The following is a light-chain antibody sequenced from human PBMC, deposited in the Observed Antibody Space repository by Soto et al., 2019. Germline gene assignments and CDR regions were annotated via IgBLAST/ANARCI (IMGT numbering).Light chain of an antibody. CDR1: QSIGKH. CDR2: GAS. CDR3: QQGYSSPAT. J-gene: IGKJ5*01. V-gene: IGKV1-39*01. Sequence: DIQMTQSPSVLSASVGDRVTITCRASQSIGKHLNWYQQKPGKAPKFLIYGASTLQNAVPSRFTGSGSGTDFTLTVNSLQAEDFATYYCQQGYSSPATFGQGTRLEIK.